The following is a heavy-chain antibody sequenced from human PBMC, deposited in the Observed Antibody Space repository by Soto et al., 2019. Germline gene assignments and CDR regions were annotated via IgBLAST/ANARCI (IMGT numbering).Heavy chain of an antibody. CDR2: IYWDDDK. J-gene: IGHJ5*02. CDR1: GFSLSTSGVG. CDR3: AHTMSHGFFDP. Sequence: QITLKESGPTLVKPTQTLTLTCTFSGFSLSTSGVGVGWIRQPPGKALEWLALIYWDDDKRYSPSLKSRLTIPRDPTKNQVVLTRTNMDPVDQATYTCAHTMSHGFFDPWGQGPRVTVSS. D-gene: IGHD3-3*01. V-gene: IGHV2-5*02.